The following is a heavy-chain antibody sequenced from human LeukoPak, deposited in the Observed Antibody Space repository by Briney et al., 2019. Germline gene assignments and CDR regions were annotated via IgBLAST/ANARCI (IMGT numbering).Heavy chain of an antibody. CDR3: ARERAMVRGIEDWFDP. Sequence: PSETLSLTCTVSGGSISSSSYYWGWIRQPPGKGLEWIGSIYYSGSTYYNPSLKSRVTISVDTSKNQFSLKLSSVTAADTAVYYCARERAMVRGIEDWFDPWGQGTLVTVSS. CDR2: IYYSGST. D-gene: IGHD3-10*01. J-gene: IGHJ5*02. CDR1: GGSISSSSYY. V-gene: IGHV4-39*07.